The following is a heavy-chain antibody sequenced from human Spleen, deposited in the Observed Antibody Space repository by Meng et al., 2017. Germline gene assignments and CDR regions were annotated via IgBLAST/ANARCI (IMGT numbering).Heavy chain of an antibody. Sequence: QVQLQQWGAGLLKPSEPLSLTCFVSVGSFSDYYWSWIRQPPGKGLEWIGEINHSGSTNYNPSLESRATISVDTSQNNLSLKLSSVTAADSAVYYCARGPTTMAHDFDYWGQGTLVTVSS. CDR1: VGSFSDYY. D-gene: IGHD4-11*01. CDR3: ARGPTTMAHDFDY. CDR2: INHSGST. J-gene: IGHJ4*02. V-gene: IGHV4-34*01.